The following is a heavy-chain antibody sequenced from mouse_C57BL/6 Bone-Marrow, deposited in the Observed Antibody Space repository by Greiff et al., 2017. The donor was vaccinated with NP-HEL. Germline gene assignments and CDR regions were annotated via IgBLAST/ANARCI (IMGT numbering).Heavy chain of an antibody. J-gene: IGHJ4*01. Sequence: QVQLKQPGAELVKPGASVKMSCKASGYTFTSYWITWVKQRPGQGLEWIGDIYPGSGSTNYNEKFKSKATLTVDTSSSTAYMQLNSLTSEDSAVYFCASHLLLRYGAMDYWGQGTSVTVSS. D-gene: IGHD1-1*01. CDR2: IYPGSGST. CDR3: ASHLLLRYGAMDY. CDR1: GYTFTSYW. V-gene: IGHV1-55*01.